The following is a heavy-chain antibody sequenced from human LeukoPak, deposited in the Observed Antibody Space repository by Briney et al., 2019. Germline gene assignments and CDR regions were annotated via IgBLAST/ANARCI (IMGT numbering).Heavy chain of an antibody. CDR3: AGLIPEADYTRYYYYYGMDL. CDR1: GGSFSDFY. D-gene: IGHD4-11*01. CDR2: IVHSGST. Sequence: SETLSLTCAVYGGSFSDFYWSWIRQPPGKGLEGIGEIVHSGSTNYNPSLKSRVSISVDTSKNQFSLRLSSVTAADTAVYFCAGLIPEADYTRYYYYYGMDLWGQGTTVTVSS. V-gene: IGHV4-34*12. J-gene: IGHJ6*02.